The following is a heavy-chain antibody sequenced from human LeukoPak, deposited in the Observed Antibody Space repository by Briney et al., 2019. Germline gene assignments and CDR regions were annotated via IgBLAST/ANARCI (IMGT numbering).Heavy chain of an antibody. Sequence: AGGSLRLSCAASGFIFSNYGMSWVRQAPGKGLEWVSAISGSGGSTYYADSVKGRFTISRDNSKNTLYLQMNSLRAEDTAVHYCAKVKRGVVTNWGQGTLVTVSS. CDR3: AKVKRGVVTN. D-gene: IGHD2-21*02. CDR1: GFIFSNYG. J-gene: IGHJ4*02. CDR2: ISGSGGST. V-gene: IGHV3-23*01.